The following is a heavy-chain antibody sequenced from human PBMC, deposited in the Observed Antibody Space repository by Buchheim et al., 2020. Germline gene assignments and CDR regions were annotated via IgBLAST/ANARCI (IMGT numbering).Heavy chain of an antibody. CDR2: THNTGDT. V-gene: IGHV4-59*01. D-gene: IGHD2-2*01. J-gene: IGHJ4*02. CDR1: GGSISGYY. Sequence: QVQLQESGPGLVKPSETLSLTCTVSGGSISGYYWSWIRQTPGKGLEWIAYTHNTGDTNSNPSLKSRITLSVDTSTNQTSLKLRSATAADTAVYYCARQPASTASFDYWGQGTL. CDR3: ARQPASTASFDY.